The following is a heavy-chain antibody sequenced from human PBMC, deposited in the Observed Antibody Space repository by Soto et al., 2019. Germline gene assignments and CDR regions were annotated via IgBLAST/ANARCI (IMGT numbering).Heavy chain of an antibody. D-gene: IGHD3-16*01. J-gene: IGHJ5*02. CDR3: ARDSTNPEGGLDP. CDR1: GGSISSYY. V-gene: IGHV4-59*01. Sequence: KPSETLSLTCTVSGGSISSYYWSWIRQPPGKGLEWIGYIYYSGSTNYNPSLKSRVTISVDTSKNQFSLKLSSVTAADTAVYYCARDSTNPEGGLDPWGQGTLVTVSS. CDR2: IYYSGST.